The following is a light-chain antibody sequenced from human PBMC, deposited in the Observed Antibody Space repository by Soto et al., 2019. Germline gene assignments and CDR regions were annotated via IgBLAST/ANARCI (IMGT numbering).Light chain of an antibody. Sequence: EIVLTQSPGTLSLSPGERATLSCRASQSVSSSYLAWYQQRPGQAPRLLIYGASSRATGIPDRFSGSGSGTDFTLTISRLESEEFAGYCCQQYGSSPLGTFGQGTKVDIK. J-gene: IGKJ1*01. CDR1: QSVSSSY. V-gene: IGKV3-20*01. CDR2: GAS. CDR3: QQYGSSPLGT.